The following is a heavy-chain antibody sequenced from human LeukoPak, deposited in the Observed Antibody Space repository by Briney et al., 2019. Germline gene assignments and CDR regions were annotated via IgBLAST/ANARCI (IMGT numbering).Heavy chain of an antibody. J-gene: IGHJ5*02. V-gene: IGHV3-23*01. CDR1: GFTFSSYE. CDR2: ISPSGVST. CDR3: AKHTIFGVVRSFDP. Sequence: AGGSLRLSCAASGFTFSSYEMNWVRQAPGKGLEWVSTISPSGVSTYYADSVKGRFTISRNNSKNTLYLQMNSLRAEDTAVYYCAKHTIFGVVRSFDPWGQGTLVIVSS. D-gene: IGHD3-3*01.